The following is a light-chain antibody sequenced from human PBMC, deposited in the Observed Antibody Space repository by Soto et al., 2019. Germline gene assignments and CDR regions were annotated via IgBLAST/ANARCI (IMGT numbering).Light chain of an antibody. CDR1: SSDVGGYNY. Sequence: QSVLTQPACVSVSPGQSITISCTGTSSDVGGYNYVSWYQQHPGKAPKLMIYEVSNRPSGVSNRFSGSKSGNTASLTISGLQAEDEADYYCSSYTSSSTYVFGTGTRSPS. V-gene: IGLV2-14*01. J-gene: IGLJ1*01. CDR2: EVS. CDR3: SSYTSSSTYV.